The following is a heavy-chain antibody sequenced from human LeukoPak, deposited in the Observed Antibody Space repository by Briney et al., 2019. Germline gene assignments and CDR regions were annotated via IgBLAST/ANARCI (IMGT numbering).Heavy chain of an antibody. V-gene: IGHV3-48*03. CDR2: ILSSGTTI. J-gene: IGHJ4*02. CDR1: GFTFGTSE. D-gene: IGHD6-13*01. Sequence: PGGSLRLSCAASGFTFGTSETNWVRQGPGRGLEWVSYILSSGTTIFYADSVKGRFTVSRDNAKNTLYLQMNSLRDEDTAVYYCARGDSISSSWYFDYWGQGTLVTVSS. CDR3: ARGDSISSSWYFDY.